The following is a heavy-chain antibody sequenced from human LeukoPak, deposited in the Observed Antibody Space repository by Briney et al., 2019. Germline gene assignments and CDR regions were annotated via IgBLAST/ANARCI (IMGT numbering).Heavy chain of an antibody. J-gene: IGHJ3*02. Sequence: GASVKVSCKASGGTFSSYAISWVRQAPGQGLEWMGRIIPILGIANYAQKFQGRVTITADKSTSTAYMELSSLRSEDTAVYYCARGRRGYSYGPRFVPDAFDIWGQGTMVTVSS. CDR2: IIPILGIA. CDR3: ARGRRGYSYGPRFVPDAFDI. CDR1: GGTFSSYA. V-gene: IGHV1-69*04. D-gene: IGHD5-18*01.